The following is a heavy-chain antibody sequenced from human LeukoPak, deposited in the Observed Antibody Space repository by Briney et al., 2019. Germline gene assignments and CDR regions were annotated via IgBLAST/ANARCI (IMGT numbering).Heavy chain of an antibody. V-gene: IGHV3-53*01. CDR3: AKDQQSISYSP. CDR1: GFTVSSNY. Sequence: PGGSLRLSCAASGFTVSSNYMSWVRQAPRKGLEWVSVIYSGGSTYYADSVKGRFTISRDNSKNTLYLQMNSLRVEDTAIYNCAKDQQSISYSPWGQGTLVTVSS. CDR2: IYSGGST. D-gene: IGHD4-11*01. J-gene: IGHJ5*02.